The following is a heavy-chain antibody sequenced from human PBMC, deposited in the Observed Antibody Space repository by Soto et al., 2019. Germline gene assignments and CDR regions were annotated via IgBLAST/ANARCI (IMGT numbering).Heavy chain of an antibody. D-gene: IGHD1-26*01. Sequence: PGGSLRLSCAASGFTFSSYAMSWVRQAPGKGLEWVSAISVSGGSTYYADSVKGRFTISRDNSKNTLYLQMNSLRAEDTAVYYCAKDTGSVFVGATIIYWGQGTLVTVSS. V-gene: IGHV3-23*01. J-gene: IGHJ4*02. CDR1: GFTFSSYA. CDR3: AKDTGSVFVGATIIY. CDR2: ISVSGGST.